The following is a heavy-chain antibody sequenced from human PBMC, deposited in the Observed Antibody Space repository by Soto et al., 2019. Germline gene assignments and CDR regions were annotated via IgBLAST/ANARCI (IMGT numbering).Heavy chain of an antibody. Sequence: ASVKVSCKASGYTFTSYGISWVRQAPGQGLEWMGWISAYNGNTNYAQKLQGRVTMTTDTSTSTAYRELRSLRSDDTAVYYCARDQDDFWSGYGNDYYYYMDVWGKGTTVTVSS. J-gene: IGHJ6*03. D-gene: IGHD3-3*01. CDR3: ARDQDDFWSGYGNDYYYYMDV. CDR2: ISAYNGNT. V-gene: IGHV1-18*01. CDR1: GYTFTSYG.